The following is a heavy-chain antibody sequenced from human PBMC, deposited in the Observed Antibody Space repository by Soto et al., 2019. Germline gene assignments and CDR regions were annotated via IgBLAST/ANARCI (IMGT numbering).Heavy chain of an antibody. V-gene: IGHV3-30*18. D-gene: IGHD1-20*01. CDR1: GFTFSSFG. J-gene: IGHJ5*02. CDR3: AKAPDLYNWNDGGWFDP. CDR2: ISYDGTNK. Sequence: QVQLVESGGGVVQPGRSLRLSCAASGFTFSSFGMHWVRQAPGKGLEWVAFISYDGTNKYYADSVKGRFTISRDNSKNTLYLQMNSQRAEDTAVYYCAKAPDLYNWNDGGWFDPWGQGTLVTVSS.